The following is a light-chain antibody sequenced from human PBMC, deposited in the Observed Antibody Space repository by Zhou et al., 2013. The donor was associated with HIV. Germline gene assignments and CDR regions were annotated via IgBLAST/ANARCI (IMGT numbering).Light chain of an antibody. Sequence: EIVLTQSPGTLSLSPGERATLSCRASQIVSSRYLAWYQQKPGQAPRLLIYGASSRVTGIPDRFSGSGSGTDFTLTITRLEPEDFALYYCQQYGGAFTFGGGTKVEIK. J-gene: IGKJ4*01. CDR1: QIVSSRY. V-gene: IGKV3-20*01. CDR3: QQYGGAFT. CDR2: GAS.